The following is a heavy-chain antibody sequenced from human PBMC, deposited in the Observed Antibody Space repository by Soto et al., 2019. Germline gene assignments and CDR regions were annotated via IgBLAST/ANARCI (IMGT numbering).Heavy chain of an antibody. J-gene: IGHJ4*02. Sequence: SVKVSCKASGYTFISRALHWVRQAPGQRLEWMGWINPDNANTKYSQNFQGRVTFTRDTSATTAYMELSSLRSEDTAVYLCARDPGSGHYFDYWGQGTLVIVAS. CDR2: INPDNANT. V-gene: IGHV1-3*01. CDR3: ARDPGSGHYFDY. D-gene: IGHD2-15*01. CDR1: GYTFISRA.